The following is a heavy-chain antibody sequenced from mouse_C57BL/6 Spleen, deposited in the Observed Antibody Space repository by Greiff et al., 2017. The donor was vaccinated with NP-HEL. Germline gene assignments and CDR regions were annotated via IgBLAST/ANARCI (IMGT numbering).Heavy chain of an antibody. Sequence: QVQLKESGPGLVQPSQSLSITCTVSGFSFTSYGVHWVRQSPGKGLEWLGVIWKGGSTDYNAAFMSRLSITNDNSKSQVFFKMNSLQADDTAIYYCASSGYVYAMDYWGQGTSVTVSS. CDR2: IWKGGST. J-gene: IGHJ4*01. CDR1: GFSFTSYG. CDR3: ASSGYVYAMDY. V-gene: IGHV2-5*01. D-gene: IGHD3-2*02.